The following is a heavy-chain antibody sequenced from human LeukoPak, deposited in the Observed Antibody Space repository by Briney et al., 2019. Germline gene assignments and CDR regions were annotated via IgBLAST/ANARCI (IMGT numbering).Heavy chain of an antibody. J-gene: IGHJ4*02. CDR2: ISSSSSYI. Sequence: GGSLRLSCAASGFTFSSYSMNWVRQAPGKGLEWVSSISSSSSYIYYADSVKGRFTISRDNAKNSLYLQMNSLRAEDTAVYYCARDLAVAAVAFDYWGQGTLVTVSS. D-gene: IGHD6-19*01. CDR3: ARDLAVAAVAFDY. V-gene: IGHV3-21*01. CDR1: GFTFSSYS.